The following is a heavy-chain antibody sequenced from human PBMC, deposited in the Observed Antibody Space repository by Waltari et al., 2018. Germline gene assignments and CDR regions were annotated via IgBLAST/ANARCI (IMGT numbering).Heavy chain of an antibody. CDR3: ARGDPTGYSSSWFDY. J-gene: IGHJ4*02. V-gene: IGHV4-39*07. CDR1: GGSIRSSRYY. Sequence: QLQLQASGPGLVKPSETLSLTCTVSGGSIRSSRYYWAWIRQPPGKGLEWIGSIYYSGSTYYNPSLKSRVTISVDTSKNQFSLKLSSVTAADTAVYYCARGDPTGYSSSWFDYWGQGTLVTVSS. D-gene: IGHD6-13*01. CDR2: IYYSGST.